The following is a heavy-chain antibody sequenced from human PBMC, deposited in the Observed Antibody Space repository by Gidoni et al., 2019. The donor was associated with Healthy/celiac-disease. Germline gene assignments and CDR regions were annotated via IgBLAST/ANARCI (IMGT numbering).Heavy chain of an antibody. CDR1: GGSFSGYY. Sequence: QVQLQQWGAGQLKPSETLSLPCAAYGGSFSGYYWSWFRQPPGKGLEWIGEINHSGSTNYNPSLKSRVTISVDTSKNQFSLKLSSVTAADTAVYYCARTPYYDFWSGYYIKTYYYYGMDVWGQGTTVTVSS. D-gene: IGHD3-3*01. CDR2: INHSGST. CDR3: ARTPYYDFWSGYYIKTYYYYGMDV. V-gene: IGHV4-34*01. J-gene: IGHJ6*02.